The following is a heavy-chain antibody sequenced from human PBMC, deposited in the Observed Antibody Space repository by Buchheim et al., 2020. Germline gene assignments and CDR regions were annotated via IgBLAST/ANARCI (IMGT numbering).Heavy chain of an antibody. Sequence: EVQLVESGGGLVKPGGSLRLSCAASGFTFSSYSMNWVRQAPGKGLEWVSSISSSGNYRYYADSLKGRFTISRDNTTNSLYLQMNSLRAEDTAVYYCAREECSSTSCYEGNGLDVWGQGTT. CDR3: AREECSSTSCYEGNGLDV. CDR1: GFTFSSYS. J-gene: IGHJ6*02. CDR2: ISSSGNYR. V-gene: IGHV3-21*01. D-gene: IGHD2-2*01.